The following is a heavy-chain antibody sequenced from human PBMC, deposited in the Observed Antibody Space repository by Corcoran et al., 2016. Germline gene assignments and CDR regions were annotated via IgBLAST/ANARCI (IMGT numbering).Heavy chain of an antibody. Sequence: VQLVESGGGVVQPGRSLRLSCAASGFTVSSNYMSWVRQAPGKGLEWVSVIYSGGSTYYADSVKGRFTVSRDNSKNPLYLQMNRLRAEDTAVYYWATHDSSGYSSLGYWGQGTLVTVSS. CDR3: ATHDSSGYSSLGY. J-gene: IGHJ4*02. CDR1: GFTVSSNY. D-gene: IGHD3-22*01. V-gene: IGHV3-66*04. CDR2: IYSGGST.